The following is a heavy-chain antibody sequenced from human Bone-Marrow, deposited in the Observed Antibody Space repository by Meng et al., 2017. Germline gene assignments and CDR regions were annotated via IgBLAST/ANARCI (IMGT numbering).Heavy chain of an antibody. Sequence: SETLSLTCTVSGGSISSSSYYWGWIRQPPGKGLEWIGSIYDSGSTYYNPPLKSRVTISVDTSKNQFSLKLSSVTAADTAVYYCARDGGISVFWGQGTLVTVSS. CDR1: GGSISSSSYY. J-gene: IGHJ4*02. CDR2: IYDSGST. CDR3: ARDGGISVF. V-gene: IGHV4-39*07. D-gene: IGHD2-21*01.